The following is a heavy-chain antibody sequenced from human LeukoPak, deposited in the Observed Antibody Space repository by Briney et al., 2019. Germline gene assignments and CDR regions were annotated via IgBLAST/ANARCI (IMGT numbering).Heavy chain of an antibody. Sequence: PSETLSLTCTVSGGSISSSTYYWGWIRQPPGKGLEWIGSISYSGSTYYNPSLKSRVTISVDTSKNQFSLKLSSVTAADTAVYYCARRRHDYGDYYFDYWGQGTLVTVSS. CDR1: GGSISSSTYY. D-gene: IGHD4-17*01. CDR3: ARRRHDYGDYYFDY. V-gene: IGHV4-39*07. J-gene: IGHJ4*02. CDR2: ISYSGST.